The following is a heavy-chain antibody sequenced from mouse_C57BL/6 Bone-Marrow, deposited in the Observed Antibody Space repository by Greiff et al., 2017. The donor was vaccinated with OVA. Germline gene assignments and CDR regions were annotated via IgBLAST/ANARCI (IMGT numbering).Heavy chain of an antibody. Sequence: QLVESGAELVRPGASVTLSCKASGYTFTDYEMHWVKQTPVHGLEWIGAIDPETGGTAYNQKFKGKAILTADKSSSTAYMELRSLTSEDSAVYYCTRGRGNPFAHWGQGTLVTVSA. V-gene: IGHV1-15*01. J-gene: IGHJ3*01. CDR3: TRGRGNPFAH. D-gene: IGHD2-1*01. CDR2: IDPETGGT. CDR1: GYTFTDYE.